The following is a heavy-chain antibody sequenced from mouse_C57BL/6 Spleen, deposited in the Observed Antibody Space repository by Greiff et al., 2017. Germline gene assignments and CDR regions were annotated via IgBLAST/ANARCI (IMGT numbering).Heavy chain of an antibody. CDR3: ARYDSHFDV. Sequence: EVKLMESGGGLVQPGGSLSLSCAASGFTFTDYYMSWVRQPPGKALEWLGFIRNKANGYTTEYSASVKGRFTISRDNSQSILYLQMNALRAEDSATYYCARYDSHFDVWGTGTTVTVSS. CDR1: GFTFTDYY. V-gene: IGHV7-3*01. J-gene: IGHJ1*03. CDR2: IRNKANGYTT.